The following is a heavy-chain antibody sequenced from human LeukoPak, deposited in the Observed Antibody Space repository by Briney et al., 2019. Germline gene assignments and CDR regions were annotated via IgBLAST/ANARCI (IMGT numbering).Heavy chain of an antibody. J-gene: IGHJ4*02. D-gene: IGHD2-21*01. V-gene: IGHV3-7*04. Sequence: PGGSLRLSCAASGFTFSRHWMSWVRQAPGKGLEWVANIKQDGREKFYVDSVKGRLTISRDDAKNSLYLQMNSLRAEDTAVYYCARALFGEDYWGQGTLVTVSS. CDR2: IKQDGREK. CDR3: ARALFGEDY. CDR1: GFTFSRHW.